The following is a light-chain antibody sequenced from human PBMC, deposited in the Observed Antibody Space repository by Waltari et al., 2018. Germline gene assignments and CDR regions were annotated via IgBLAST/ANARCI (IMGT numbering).Light chain of an antibody. Sequence: QTVVTQEPSFSVSPGGTATLTCCLSSGSVYSSYYATWYQQTPGQARSTGISNNDTRSSGFPECFSGSSLGHKAALTITGAQADDESDYYCVLYIGSGIWVFGGGTKLTVL. J-gene: IGLJ3*02. V-gene: IGLV8-61*02. CDR3: VLYIGSGIWV. CDR1: SGSVYSSYY. CDR2: NND.